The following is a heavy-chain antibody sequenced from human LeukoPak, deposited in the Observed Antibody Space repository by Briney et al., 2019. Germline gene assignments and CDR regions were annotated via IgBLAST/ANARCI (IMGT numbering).Heavy chain of an antibody. J-gene: IGHJ4*02. D-gene: IGHD2/OR15-2a*01. V-gene: IGHV3-23*01. Sequence: PGGSLRLSCAVSGFTLNSNAMCWVRQAPGKGLEWVSAISRIGVTTYYADSVEGRFTISRDTSKNTLYLQMNTLRPEDTAVYYCAKEEVLNDYWGQGTLVTVSS. CDR3: AKEEVLNDY. CDR2: ISRIGVTT. CDR1: GFTLNSNA.